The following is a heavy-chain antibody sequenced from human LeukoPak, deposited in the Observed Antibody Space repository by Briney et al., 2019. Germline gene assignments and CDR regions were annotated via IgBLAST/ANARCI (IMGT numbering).Heavy chain of an antibody. CDR2: IIPIFGTA. D-gene: IGHD6-6*01. CDR1: GYTFTSYD. CDR3: ARESSSSYNWFDP. V-gene: IGHV1-69*05. J-gene: IGHJ5*02. Sequence: GASVKVSCKASGYTFTSYDINWVRQAPGQGLEWMGGIIPIFGTANYAQKFQGRVTITTDESTSTAYMELSSLRSEDTAVYYCARESSSSYNWFDPWGQGTLVTVSS.